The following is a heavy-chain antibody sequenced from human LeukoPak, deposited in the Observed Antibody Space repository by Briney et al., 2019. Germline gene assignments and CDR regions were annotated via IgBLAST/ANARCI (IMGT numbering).Heavy chain of an antibody. CDR2: ISSGGTYE. CDR1: GLTFSNYA. CDR3: ATVGEY. Sequence: PGKSLRLSCAASGLTFSNYAMHWVRQAPGKGLEWVSLISSGGTYEYYADSVKGRFTISRDNSKNTVDLQMNGLRAEDTTVYYCATVGEYWGQGTLVTVSS. V-gene: IGHV3-30*07. D-gene: IGHD1-1*01. J-gene: IGHJ4*02.